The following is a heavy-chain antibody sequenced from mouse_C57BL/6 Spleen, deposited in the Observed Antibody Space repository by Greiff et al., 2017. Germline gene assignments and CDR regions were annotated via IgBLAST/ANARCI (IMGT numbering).Heavy chain of an antibody. Sequence: EVKLMESGPVLVKPGASVKMSCKASGYTFTDYYMNWVKQSHGKSLEWIGVINPYNGGTSYNQKFKGKATLTVDKSSSTAYMELNSLTSEDSAVXYCARRGTALDYWGQGTTLTVSS. V-gene: IGHV1-19*01. CDR1: GYTFTDYY. J-gene: IGHJ2*01. CDR2: INPYNGGT. CDR3: ARRGTALDY. D-gene: IGHD3-3*01.